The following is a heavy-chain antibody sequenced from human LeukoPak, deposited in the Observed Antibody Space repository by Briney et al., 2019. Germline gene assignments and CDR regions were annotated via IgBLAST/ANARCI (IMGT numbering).Heavy chain of an antibody. CDR3: ARVLLSNYDFWSGYSNWFDP. CDR1: GGSISSGGYY. Sequence: SQTLSLTCTVSGGSISSGGYYWSWIRQPPGKGLEWIRYIYHSGSTYYNPSLKSRVTISVDTSKNQFSLKLSSVTAADTAVYYCARVLLSNYDFWSGYSNWFDPWGQGTLVTVSS. D-gene: IGHD3-3*01. J-gene: IGHJ5*02. V-gene: IGHV4-30-2*01. CDR2: IYHSGST.